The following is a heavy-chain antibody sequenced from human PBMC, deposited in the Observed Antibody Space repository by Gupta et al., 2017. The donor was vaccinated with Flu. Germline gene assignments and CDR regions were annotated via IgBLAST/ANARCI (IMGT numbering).Heavy chain of an antibody. CDR3: ARADTAMDDARFDY. D-gene: IGHD5-18*01. V-gene: IGHV1-69*01. J-gene: IGHJ4*02. Sequence: QAPGQGLEWMGGIIPIFGTANYAQKFQGRVTITADESTGTAYMELSSLRSEDTAVYYCARADTAMDDARFDYWGQGTLVTVSS. CDR2: IIPIFGTA.